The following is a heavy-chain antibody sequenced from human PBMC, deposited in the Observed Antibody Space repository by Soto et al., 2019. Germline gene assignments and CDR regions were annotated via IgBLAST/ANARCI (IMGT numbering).Heavy chain of an antibody. D-gene: IGHD3-16*01. CDR1: GFNFKNYA. V-gene: IGHV3-23*01. J-gene: IGHJ5*02. CDR2: IDVGGSSA. Sequence: GGSLRLSCAASGFNFKNYAMTWVRQAPGKGPEWVSGIDVGGSSAYYADSVKGRFTMSRDNSKNTLYLQMNSLRAEDTAVYYCAKCPSSGPGGWFDPWGQGTLVTVSS. CDR3: AKCPSSGPGGWFDP.